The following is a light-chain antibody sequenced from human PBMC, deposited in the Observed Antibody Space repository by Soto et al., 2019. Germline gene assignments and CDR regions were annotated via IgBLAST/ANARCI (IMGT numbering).Light chain of an antibody. J-gene: IGKJ4*01. V-gene: IGKV1-39*01. Sequence: DIQMPQSPSSLSASVGGSFTITRRASQPISGYLNWYQEKPGKASELLIYAASYLGNGVPSRFSGSGSGTYLTLTISSLQPEELATYYCKQSYTTPLTFGRGNKV. CDR2: AAS. CDR3: KQSYTTPLT. CDR1: QPISGY.